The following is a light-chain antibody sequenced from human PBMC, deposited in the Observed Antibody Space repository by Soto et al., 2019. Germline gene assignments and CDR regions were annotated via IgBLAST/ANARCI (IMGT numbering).Light chain of an antibody. CDR2: DAS. J-gene: IGKJ1*01. V-gene: IGKV3-20*01. CDR1: QSVSSGY. Sequence: EIVLTQSPGTLSLSPGERVTLSCRASQSVSSGYLAWYQQKPGQAPRLLIFDASSRATGIPDRFSGSGSGTDFTLSISRLEPEDFAVYYCQQYESSPRTFGQGTNVDIK. CDR3: QQYESSPRT.